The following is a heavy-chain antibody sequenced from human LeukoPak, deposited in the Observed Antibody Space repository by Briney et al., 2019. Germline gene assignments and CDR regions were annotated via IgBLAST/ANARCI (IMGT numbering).Heavy chain of an antibody. CDR2: IRSSGTTI. D-gene: IGHD6-13*01. Sequence: GGSLRLSCTASGFTFGDYAMTWVRQAPGKGLEWVSYIRSSGTTIYYADSVKGRFSISRGNAKNSLYLQSNSLRDEDTAVYYCARGAGIPAAQGFAPFDYWGQGTLVIVSS. J-gene: IGHJ4*02. CDR1: GFTFGDYA. CDR3: ARGAGIPAAQGFAPFDY. V-gene: IGHV3-48*02.